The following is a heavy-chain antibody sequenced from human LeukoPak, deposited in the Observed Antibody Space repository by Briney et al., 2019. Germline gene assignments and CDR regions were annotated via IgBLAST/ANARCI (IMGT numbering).Heavy chain of an antibody. D-gene: IGHD5-12*01. V-gene: IGHV3-30*04. Sequence: QPGRSLRLSCAASGFTFSGHAMHWVRQAPGKGLECLAVTSYDGSNKYYADSVKGRFTISRDNSKNTVYLQMNSLRAEDTALYYCARDKAPSHIAVLDYWGQGTLVTASS. J-gene: IGHJ4*02. CDR2: TSYDGSNK. CDR1: GFTFSGHA. CDR3: ARDKAPSHIAVLDY.